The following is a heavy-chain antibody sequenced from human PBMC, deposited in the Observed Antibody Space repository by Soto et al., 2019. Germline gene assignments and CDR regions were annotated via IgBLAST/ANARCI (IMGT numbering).Heavy chain of an antibody. D-gene: IGHD1-26*01. CDR2: ISSRDTFI. Sequence: PGGSLRLSCVASGFNFGDYSMNWVRQAPGKGLEWVASISSRDTFIQYGDSVRGRFTISRDNARNALYLRLNDVRADDTAMYYCAEWENETTSYYWPHWGRGTLVTVSS. CDR3: AEWENETTSYYWPH. CDR1: GFNFGDYS. J-gene: IGHJ4*02. V-gene: IGHV3-21*06.